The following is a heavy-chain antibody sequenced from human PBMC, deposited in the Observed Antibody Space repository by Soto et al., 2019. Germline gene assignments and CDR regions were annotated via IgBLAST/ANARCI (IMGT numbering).Heavy chain of an antibody. CDR3: AREGWQLVPLDYYYGMDV. D-gene: IGHD6-6*01. V-gene: IGHV1-18*01. J-gene: IGHJ6*02. CDR2: ISAYNGNT. CDR1: GFTFTSYG. Sequence: VEVFCKASGFTFTSYGISWGRQAPGQGLEWMGWISAYNGNTNYAQKLQGRVTMTTDTSTSTAYMELRSLRSDDTAVYYCAREGWQLVPLDYYYGMDVWGQGTTVTVSS.